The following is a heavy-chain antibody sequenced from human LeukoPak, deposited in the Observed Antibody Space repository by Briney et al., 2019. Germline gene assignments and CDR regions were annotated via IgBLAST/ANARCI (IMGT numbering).Heavy chain of an antibody. CDR2: INPNSGGT. CDR1: VYTFTGYY. Sequence: ASVKVSCKASVYTFTGYYMHWVRHAPGQGLEWMGGINPNSGGTNYTQKFQGRVTMTRDTYIKTAYMQLSRLRSDDTAVYYCARVPRGEAARPSHYWGQGTLVTVSS. D-gene: IGHD6-6*01. J-gene: IGHJ4*02. CDR3: ARVPRGEAARPSHY. V-gene: IGHV1-2*02.